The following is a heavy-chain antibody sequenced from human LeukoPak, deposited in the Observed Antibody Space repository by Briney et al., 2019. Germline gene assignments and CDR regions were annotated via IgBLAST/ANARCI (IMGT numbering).Heavy chain of an antibody. CDR3: ATYSGSYRDN. Sequence: RPGGSLRLSCAASGFTFSDYNMNWVRQAPGKGLEWVSSISSSSSYIYYADSVKGRFTISRDNAKNSLYLQMNSLRVEDTAQYYCATYSGSYRDNWGQGTLVTVSS. D-gene: IGHD1-26*01. J-gene: IGHJ4*02. V-gene: IGHV3-21*01. CDR1: GFTFSDYN. CDR2: ISSSSSYI.